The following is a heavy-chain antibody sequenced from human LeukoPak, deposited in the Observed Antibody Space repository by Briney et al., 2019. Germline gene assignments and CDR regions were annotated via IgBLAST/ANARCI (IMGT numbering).Heavy chain of an antibody. J-gene: IGHJ3*02. CDR2: IGGRGSNI. CDR1: GITFSKYA. Sequence: GGSLRLSCVTSGITFSKYALSWVRQAPGKGLEWVSYIGGRGSNICYADSVKGRFTISRDNAKNSVNLQMNSLRAEDTAVYYCAKDLYGDYGDAFDIWGQGTMVTVSS. V-gene: IGHV3-23*01. D-gene: IGHD4-17*01. CDR3: AKDLYGDYGDAFDI.